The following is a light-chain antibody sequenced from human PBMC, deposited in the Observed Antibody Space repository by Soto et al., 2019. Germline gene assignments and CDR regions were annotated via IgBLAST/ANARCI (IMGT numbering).Light chain of an antibody. Sequence: EIVLTQSPGTLSLSPGEGATVSCRASQNISSTYVAWYQQKPGQAPRLLIYGTSNRGTGIPARFSGRGSGTDFTLTIRRLEPEDFAVYYCQQYGGSWTFGQGTKVDIK. V-gene: IGKV3-20*01. J-gene: IGKJ1*01. CDR2: GTS. CDR1: QNISSTY. CDR3: QQYGGSWT.